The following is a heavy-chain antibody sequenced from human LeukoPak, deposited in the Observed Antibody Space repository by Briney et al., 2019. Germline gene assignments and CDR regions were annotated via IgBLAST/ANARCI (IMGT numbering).Heavy chain of an antibody. CDR1: GGSLSSYY. CDR2: IYYSGST. Sequence: SETLSLTCTVSGGSLSSYYWSWIRQPPGKGLEWIGYIYYSGSTNYNPSLKSRVTISVDTSKNQFSLKLSSVTAADTAVYYCARSGAIAVAGNMYPYKYYAMDVWGQGTTVTVSS. V-gene: IGHV4-59*01. CDR3: ARSGAIAVAGNMYPYKYYAMDV. D-gene: IGHD6-19*01. J-gene: IGHJ6*02.